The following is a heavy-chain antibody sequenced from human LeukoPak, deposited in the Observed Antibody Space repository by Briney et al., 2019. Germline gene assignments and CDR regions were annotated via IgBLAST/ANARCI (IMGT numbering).Heavy chain of an antibody. Sequence: SQTLSLTCTVSGGSISSADYYWTWIRQPPGKGLEWIGYIYYSGSTYYNPSLKSRVTISVDTSKNQFSLKLSSVTAADTAVYYCARDLTKEGNYWGQGTLVTVSS. V-gene: IGHV4-30-4*01. CDR3: ARDLTKEGNY. D-gene: IGHD2-8*01. CDR2: IYYSGST. CDR1: GGSISSADYY. J-gene: IGHJ4*02.